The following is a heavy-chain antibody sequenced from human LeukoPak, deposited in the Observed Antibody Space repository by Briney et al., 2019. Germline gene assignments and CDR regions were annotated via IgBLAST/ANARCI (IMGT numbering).Heavy chain of an antibody. J-gene: IGHJ5*02. CDR1: GYSFTSYW. D-gene: IGHD2-2*01. CDR3: ACRDLTSAWSFP. V-gene: IGHV5-51*01. Sequence: GESLKISCQGFGYSFTSYWIGWVRQMPGKGMEWMGVIYPGDSRIRYNPSFQGQVTISVDRAISTAYLQWVSLKASDTAMYYCACRDLTSAWSFPWGQGTLVTVSS. CDR2: IYPGDSRI.